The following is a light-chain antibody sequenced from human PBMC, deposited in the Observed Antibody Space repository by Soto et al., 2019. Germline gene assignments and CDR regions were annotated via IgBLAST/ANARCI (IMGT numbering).Light chain of an antibody. CDR1: QSIRSD. CDR3: QQYNNWPPFT. V-gene: IGKV3-15*01. Sequence: ERVVPRARRIVYVSPGERATLPCSASQSIRSDLAWYQQRPGQAPRLLIYDASTRAAGIPARFIGSGSGTEFTLTISSLQSEDFAVYHCQQYNNWPPFTFGPGTKVDIK. CDR2: DAS. J-gene: IGKJ3*01.